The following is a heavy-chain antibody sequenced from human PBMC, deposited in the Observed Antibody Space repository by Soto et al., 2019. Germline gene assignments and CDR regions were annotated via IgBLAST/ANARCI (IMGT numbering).Heavy chain of an antibody. V-gene: IGHV3-23*01. Sequence: PGGSLRLSCAASGFTFSSYAMTWVRRAPGKGLEWVSHISGSGGNTNYADSVKGRFTISRDNSKNTLYLQMNSLRAEDTAVYYCATFFTYSLFDISSVTDYWGPGTLVTVSS. J-gene: IGHJ4*02. CDR3: ATFFTYSLFDISSVTDY. D-gene: IGHD6-6*01. CDR2: ISGSGGNT. CDR1: GFTFSSYA.